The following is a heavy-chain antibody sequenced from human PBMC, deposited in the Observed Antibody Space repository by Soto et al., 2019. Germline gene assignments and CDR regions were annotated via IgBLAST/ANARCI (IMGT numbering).Heavy chain of an antibody. Sequence: QVQLVESGGGLVKPGGSLRLSCAASGFTFSDYYMSWIRQAPGKGLEWVSYISSSSSYTNYAESVKGRFTISRDNAKNSLYLQMNSLRAEDTAVYYCATGQYYYDSSGYYYSWGQGTLVTVSS. CDR1: GFTFSDYY. V-gene: IGHV3-11*05. J-gene: IGHJ4*02. CDR3: ATGQYYYDSSGYYYS. D-gene: IGHD3-22*01. CDR2: ISSSSSYT.